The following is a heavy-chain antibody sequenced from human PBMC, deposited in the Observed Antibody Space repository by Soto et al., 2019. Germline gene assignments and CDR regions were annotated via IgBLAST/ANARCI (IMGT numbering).Heavy chain of an antibody. D-gene: IGHD6-19*01. CDR3: ARGYSSGDY. Sequence: EVQLVESGGGLVKPGGSLRLSCAASGFTFSSYTMNWVRQAPGKGLEWVSSISSSSSYIYYADSVKGRFTISRDNAENSLYLQMNSLRAGDAAVYYCARGYSSGDYWGQGTLVTVSS. CDR2: ISSSSSYI. J-gene: IGHJ4*02. CDR1: GFTFSSYT. V-gene: IGHV3-21*01.